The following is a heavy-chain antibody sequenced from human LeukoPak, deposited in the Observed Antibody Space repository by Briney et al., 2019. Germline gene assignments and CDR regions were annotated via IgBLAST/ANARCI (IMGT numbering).Heavy chain of an antibody. CDR2: IIPILGIA. CDR1: GGTFSSHA. J-gene: IGHJ4*02. Sequence: ASVKVSCKASGGTFSSHAISWVRQAPGQGHEWMGRIIPILGIANYAQKFRGRVTITADKSTSTAYMELSSLRSEDTAVYYCARDRGPRAPETFDYWGQGTLVTVSS. D-gene: IGHD3-10*01. V-gene: IGHV1-69*04. CDR3: ARDRGPRAPETFDY.